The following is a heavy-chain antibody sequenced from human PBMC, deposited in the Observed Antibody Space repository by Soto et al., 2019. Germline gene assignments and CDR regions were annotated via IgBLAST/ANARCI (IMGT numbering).Heavy chain of an antibody. CDR2: IYYSGST. D-gene: IGHD2-15*01. J-gene: IGHJ4*02. CDR1: GGSISSSSYY. Sequence: SETLSLTCTVSGGSISSSSYYWGWIRQPPGKWLEWIGSIYYSGSTYYNPSLKSRVTISVDTSKNQFSLKLSSVTAADTAVYYCARPQAICSGGSCYSGVFHYWGQGTLVTVYS. CDR3: ARPQAICSGGSCYSGVFHY. V-gene: IGHV4-39*01.